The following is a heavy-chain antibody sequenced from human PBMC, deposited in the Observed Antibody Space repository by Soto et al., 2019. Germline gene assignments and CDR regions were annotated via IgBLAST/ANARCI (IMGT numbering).Heavy chain of an antibody. Sequence: SVKVSCKASGYTFTSYGISWVRQASGQGLEWMGRIIPILGIANYAQKFQGRVTITADKSTSTAYMELSSLRSEDTAVYYCARGRDSQRYWGQGTLVTVSS. CDR3: ARGRDSQRY. J-gene: IGHJ4*02. D-gene: IGHD5-18*01. CDR2: IIPILGIA. V-gene: IGHV1-69*04. CDR1: GYTFTSYG.